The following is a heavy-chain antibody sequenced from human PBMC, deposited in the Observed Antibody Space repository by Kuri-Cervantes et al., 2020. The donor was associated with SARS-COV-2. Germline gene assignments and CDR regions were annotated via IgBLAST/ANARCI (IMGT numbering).Heavy chain of an antibody. CDR3: ARALCSGGSCYPGGAFDI. CDR1: GFTFSSYA. J-gene: IGHJ3*02. V-gene: IGHV3-30*07. CDR2: ISYDGSNK. Sequence: GGSLRLSCAASGFTFSSYAMHWVRQAPGKGLEWVAVISYDGSNKYYADSVKGRFTISRDNAKNSLYLQMNSLRAEDTAVYYCARALCSGGSCYPGGAFDIWGQGTMVTVSS. D-gene: IGHD2-15*01.